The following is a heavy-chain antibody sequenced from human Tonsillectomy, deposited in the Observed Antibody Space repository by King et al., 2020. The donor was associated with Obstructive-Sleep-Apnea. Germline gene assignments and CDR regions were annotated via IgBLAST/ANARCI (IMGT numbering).Heavy chain of an antibody. J-gene: IGHJ4*02. CDR3: TRKTYDILTGYRDYFDY. Sequence: QLVQSGAEVKKPGASVKVSCKASGYTFIDYYVHWVRQAPGQGLEWMGWINPNSGVTNYAQKFQGRVTMTRDTSISTAYMELSRLRFDDTAVYYCTRKTYDILTGYRDYFDYWGQGTLVTVSS. V-gene: IGHV1-2*02. D-gene: IGHD3-9*01. CDR1: GYTFIDYY. CDR2: INPNSGVT.